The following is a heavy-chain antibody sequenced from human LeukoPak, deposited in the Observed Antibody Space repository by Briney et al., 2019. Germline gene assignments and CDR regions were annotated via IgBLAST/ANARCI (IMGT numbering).Heavy chain of an antibody. CDR2: IYYSGST. J-gene: IGHJ5*02. CDR3: ARRSRVLSSAGWFDP. V-gene: IGHV4-59*01. D-gene: IGHD6-13*01. CDR1: GGSFSGYY. Sequence: SETLSLTCAVYGGSFSGYYWSWIRQPPGKGLEWIGYIYYSGSTNYNPSLKSRVTISVDTSKNQFSLKLSSVTAADTAVYYCARRSRVLSSAGWFDPWGQGTLVTVSS.